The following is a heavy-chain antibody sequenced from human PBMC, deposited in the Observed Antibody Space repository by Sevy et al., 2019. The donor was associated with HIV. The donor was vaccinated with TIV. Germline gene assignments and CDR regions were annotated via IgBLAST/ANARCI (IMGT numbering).Heavy chain of an antibody. CDR2: IKSETYSGTT. Sequence: GGSLRLSCAASGFTFTNAWMNWVRQVPGKGLEWVGRIKSETYSGTTDYAAPVKCIFTIPRDDSDNTLYLQMNSLKTEDTADYYCDTEIDLKWEVLGARFFDAWGQGTLVTVSS. CDR3: DTEIDLKWEVLGARFFDA. J-gene: IGHJ4*02. V-gene: IGHV3-15*07. D-gene: IGHD3-3*01. CDR1: GFTFTNAW.